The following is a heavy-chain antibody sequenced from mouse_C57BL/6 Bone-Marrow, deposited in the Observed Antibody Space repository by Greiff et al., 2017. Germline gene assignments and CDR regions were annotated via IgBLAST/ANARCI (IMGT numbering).Heavy chain of an antibody. D-gene: IGHD3-2*02. J-gene: IGHJ3*01. CDR3: KGSTTAHEKFAY. Sequence: EVQLQQSGAELVRPGASVKLSCTASGFTIKADSMHWVKQRPEQSLEWIGWFDPENGDTEYASKFQGKATMTAETSSNTAYLQLSSLTSEDTAVYYCKGSTTAHEKFAYWGQGTLVTVSA. CDR1: GFTIKADS. V-gene: IGHV14-4*01. CDR2: FDPENGDT.